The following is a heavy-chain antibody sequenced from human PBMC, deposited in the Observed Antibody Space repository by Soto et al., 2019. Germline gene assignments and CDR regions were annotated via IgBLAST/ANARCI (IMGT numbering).Heavy chain of an antibody. CDR2: IIPIFGTA. D-gene: IGHD2-15*01. V-gene: IGHV1-69*01. CDR1: GGTFSSYA. CDR3: ARGPRYCSGGSCSRPDY. Sequence: QVQLVQSGAEVRKPGSSIKVSCKASGGTFSSYAISWVRPAPGQGLEWLGGIIPIFGTANYAQKFQGRVTITADELTSTAYMELSSLRSEDTAVYYCARGPRYCSGGSCSRPDYWGQVTLVNVSS. J-gene: IGHJ4*02.